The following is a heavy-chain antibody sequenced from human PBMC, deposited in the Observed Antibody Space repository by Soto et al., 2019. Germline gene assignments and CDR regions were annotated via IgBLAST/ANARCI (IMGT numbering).Heavy chain of an antibody. CDR3: ARAEAVAGPYYFDY. D-gene: IGHD6-19*01. V-gene: IGHV3-30*04. CDR1: GSSFSISA. J-gene: IGHJ4*02. Sequence: GGSLRLSCAASGSSFSISAMHWVRQAPGKGLEWVAVISYDGSIKYYADSVKGRFTVSRDNSKNTLYLQMNSLRVEDTAVYYCARAEAVAGPYYFDYWGQGTLVTVS. CDR2: ISYDGSIK.